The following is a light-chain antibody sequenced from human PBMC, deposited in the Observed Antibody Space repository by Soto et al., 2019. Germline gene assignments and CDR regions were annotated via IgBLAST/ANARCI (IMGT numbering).Light chain of an antibody. CDR3: QSYDSRLSGYV. CDR2: GNS. Sequence: QSALTQPPSVSGAPGQRVTISCTGSSSNIGAGYDVNWYQQLPGAAPKFLIYGNSNRPSGVPDRFSGSKSGPSASLAITGLQAEDEADYYCQSYDSRLSGYVFGTGTKVTVL. CDR1: SSNIGAGYD. J-gene: IGLJ1*01. V-gene: IGLV1-40*01.